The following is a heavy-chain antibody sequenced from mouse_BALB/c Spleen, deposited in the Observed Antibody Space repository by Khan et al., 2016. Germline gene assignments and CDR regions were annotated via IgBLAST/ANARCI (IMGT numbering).Heavy chain of an antibody. CDR3: GAMDY. CDR2: ISSGGSYT. Sequence: EVELVESGGDLVKPGGSLKLSCAASGFTFSSYGMSWVRQTPDKRLEWVATISSGGSYTYYPDSVKGRFTISRDNAKNTLYLQMSSLKSEDTAMYYWGAMDYWGQGTSVTVSS. CDR1: GFTFSSYG. V-gene: IGHV5-6*01. J-gene: IGHJ4*01.